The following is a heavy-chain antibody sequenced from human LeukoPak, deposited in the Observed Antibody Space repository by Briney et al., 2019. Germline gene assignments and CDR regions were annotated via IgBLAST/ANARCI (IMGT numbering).Heavy chain of an antibody. CDR1: GFSFISYG. D-gene: IGHD4-17*01. V-gene: IGHV3-30*18. CDR3: AKRSPYYGDYVSYFDF. J-gene: IGHJ4*02. CDR2: ISYDGRSK. Sequence: GGSLRLSCAASGFSFISYGMHWVRQAPGKGLEWVGVISYDGRSKDYADSVKGRFTISRDDSKNTLYLQMNSLRAEDTAVYYCAKRSPYYGDYVSYFDFWRQRPLVTVSS.